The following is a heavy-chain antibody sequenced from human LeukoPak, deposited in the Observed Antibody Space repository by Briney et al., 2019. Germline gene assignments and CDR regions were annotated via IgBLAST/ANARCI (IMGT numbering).Heavy chain of an antibody. J-gene: IGHJ4*02. D-gene: IGHD3-22*01. CDR1: GGTFSRYA. V-gene: IGHV1-69*05. CDR3: ARTTYYYGSSGRISRGGFDY. Sequence: ASVKVSCKASGGTFSRYAISWVRQAPGQGLEWMGGIIPIFGTANYAQKFQGRVTITTDESTSTAYMKLSSLRSEDTAVYYCARTTYYYGSSGRISRGGFDYWGQGTLVTVSS. CDR2: IIPIFGTA.